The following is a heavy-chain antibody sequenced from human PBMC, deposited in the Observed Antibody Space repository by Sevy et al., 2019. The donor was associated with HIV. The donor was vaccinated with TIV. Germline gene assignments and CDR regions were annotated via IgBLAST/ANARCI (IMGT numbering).Heavy chain of an antibody. CDR2: ISESGGST. D-gene: IGHD3-22*01. J-gene: IGHJ6*02. V-gene: IGHV3-23*01. CDR3: AKGLGTTTIIVTTYYYYGMDV. Sequence: GGSLRLSCAASGFTFSNYAMSWVRQAPGKGLEWVSGISESGGSTYYADSVKGRFTISRDNSKNTLYVQMNSLRAEDTAVYYCAKGLGTTTIIVTTYYYYGMDVWGQGTTVPVSS. CDR1: GFTFSNYA.